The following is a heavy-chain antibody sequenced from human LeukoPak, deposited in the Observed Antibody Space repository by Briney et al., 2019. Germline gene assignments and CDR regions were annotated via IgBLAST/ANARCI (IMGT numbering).Heavy chain of an antibody. CDR3: ARHTNYYDSRGYFWFATARPGTPEHRAGAFDI. Sequence: SVKVSCKASGGTFSSYAISWVRQAPGQGLEWMGGIIPIFGTANYAQKFQGRVTITTDESTSTAYMELSSLRSEDTAVYYCARHTNYYDSRGYFWFATARPGTPEHRAGAFDIWGQGTMVTVSS. J-gene: IGHJ3*02. CDR1: GGTFSSYA. V-gene: IGHV1-69*05. D-gene: IGHD3-22*01. CDR2: IIPIFGTA.